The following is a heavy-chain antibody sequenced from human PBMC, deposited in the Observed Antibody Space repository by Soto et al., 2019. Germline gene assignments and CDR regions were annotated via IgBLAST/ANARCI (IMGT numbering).Heavy chain of an antibody. V-gene: IGHV6-1*01. CDR1: GDSVSSNSAA. Sequence: SQTLSLTCAISGDSVSSNSAAWNWIRQSPSRGLEWLGRTYYRSKWYNDYAVSVKSRITINPDTTKNQCSPQLNSVTPEDTAVYYCARDVSIAAAGDYYYYGMDVWGQGTTVTVSS. CDR3: ARDVSIAAAGDYYYYGMDV. J-gene: IGHJ6*02. D-gene: IGHD6-13*01. CDR2: TYYRSKWYN.